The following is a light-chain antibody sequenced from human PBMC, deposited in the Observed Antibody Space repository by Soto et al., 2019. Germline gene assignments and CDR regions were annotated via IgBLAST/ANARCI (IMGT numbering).Light chain of an antibody. CDR3: QQFHSYPRT. V-gene: IGKV1-9*01. CDR1: QGISNF. CDR2: SAS. J-gene: IGKJ3*01. Sequence: IQLTQSPSSLSASAGDRVTITCRASQGISNFLAWYQQKPGKAPKLLMHSASTLQSGVPSRFRVSGSGTEFTLIISSLQPEDFATYYCQQFHSYPRTFGPGTKVDIK.